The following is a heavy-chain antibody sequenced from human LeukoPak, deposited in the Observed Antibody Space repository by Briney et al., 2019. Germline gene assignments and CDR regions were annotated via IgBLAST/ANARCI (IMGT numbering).Heavy chain of an antibody. V-gene: IGHV3-15*01. Sequence: GGSLRLSCAASGFTFRNAWMSWGRQAPGTGLEWVGRIKSKTDGGTTDYAAPVKGRSTISRDDSKNTLYLQMNSLKTEDTAVYYCTTGVVVPAAMGRLGYYFDYWGQGTLVTVSS. D-gene: IGHD2-2*01. CDR2: IKSKTDGGTT. J-gene: IGHJ4*02. CDR3: TTGVVVPAAMGRLGYYFDY. CDR1: GFTFRNAW.